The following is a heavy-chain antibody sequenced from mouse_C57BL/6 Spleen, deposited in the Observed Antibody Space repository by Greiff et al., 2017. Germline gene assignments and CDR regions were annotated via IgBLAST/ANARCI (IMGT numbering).Heavy chain of an antibody. D-gene: IGHD2-4*01. CDR1: GYSITSGYY. Sequence: EVKLMESGPGLVKPSQSLSLTCSVTGYSITSGYYWNWIRQFPGNKLEWMGYISYDGSNNYNPSLKNRISITRDTSKNQFFLKLNSVTTEDTATYYCAREGGGLRRRLGYWGEGNTHTVSS. J-gene: IGHJ2*01. V-gene: IGHV3-6*01. CDR3: AREGGGLRRRLGY. CDR2: ISYDGSN.